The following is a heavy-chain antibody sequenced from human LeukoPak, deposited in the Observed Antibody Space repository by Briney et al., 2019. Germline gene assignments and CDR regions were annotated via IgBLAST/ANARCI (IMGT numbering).Heavy chain of an antibody. V-gene: IGHV4-39*07. CDR3: AGSLLGDGYNDAFYFDY. CDR2: IYYSGST. CDR1: GGSISSSSYY. J-gene: IGHJ4*02. Sequence: PSETLSLTCTVSGGSISSSSYYWGWIRQPPGKGLEWIGSIYYSGSTYYNPSLKSRVTISVDTSKNQFSLKLSSVTAADTAVYYCAGSLLGDGYNDAFYFDYWGQGTLVTVSS. D-gene: IGHD5-24*01.